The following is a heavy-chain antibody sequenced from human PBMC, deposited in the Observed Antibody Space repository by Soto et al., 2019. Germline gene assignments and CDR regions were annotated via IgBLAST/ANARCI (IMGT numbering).Heavy chain of an antibody. J-gene: IGHJ6*02. CDR1: GFTFSSYW. CDR2: IKQDGSEK. V-gene: IGHV3-7*03. D-gene: IGHD3-16*02. CDR3: ARDFMITFGGVIVRDYYYYGMDV. Sequence: GGSLRLSCAASGFTFSSYWMSWVRQAPGKGLEWVANIKQDGSEKYYVDSVKGRFTISRDNAKNSLYLQMNSLRAEDTAVYYCARDFMITFGGVIVRDYYYYGMDVWGQGTTVTVSS.